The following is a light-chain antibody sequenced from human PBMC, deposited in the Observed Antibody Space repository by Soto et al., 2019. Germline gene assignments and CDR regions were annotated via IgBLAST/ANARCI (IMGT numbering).Light chain of an antibody. CDR2: GAS. CDR3: QQYNNWPTT. CDR1: QSVSSSY. V-gene: IGKV3-20*01. J-gene: IGKJ5*01. Sequence: EIVLTQSPGTLSLSPGERATLSCRASQSVSSSYLAWYQQKPGQAPRLLIYGASIRATGIPDRFSGSGSGTDFTLTISSLQSEDFAVYYCQQYNNWPTTFGQGTRLEIK.